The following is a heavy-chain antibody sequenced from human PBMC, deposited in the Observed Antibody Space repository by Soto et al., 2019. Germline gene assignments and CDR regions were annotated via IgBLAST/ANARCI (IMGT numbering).Heavy chain of an antibody. CDR2: MNPNSGNT. D-gene: IGHD4-17*01. CDR3: VRVYGDYTNDAFDI. CDR1: GYTFTHYD. Sequence: ASVKVSCNASGYTFTHYDINWVRHATGQGLEWMGWMNPNSGNTGFAQKFQGRVTLTKSTSISTGYMELTSLRSEDTAVYYCVRVYGDYTNDAFDIWGQGTMVTVSS. J-gene: IGHJ3*02. V-gene: IGHV1-8*01.